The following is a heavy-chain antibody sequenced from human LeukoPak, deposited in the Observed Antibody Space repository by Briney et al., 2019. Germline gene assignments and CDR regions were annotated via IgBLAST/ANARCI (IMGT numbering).Heavy chain of an antibody. J-gene: IGHJ4*02. CDR3: ASQYYYGSGSYSY. CDR1: GGSISSYY. Sequence: PSETLSLTRTVSGGSISSYYWSWIRQPPGKGLEWIGYIYYSGSTNYNPALKSRVTISVDTSKNQFSLKLSSVTAADTAVYYCASQYYYGSGSYSYWGQGTLVTVSS. D-gene: IGHD3-10*01. CDR2: IYYSGST. V-gene: IGHV4-59*08.